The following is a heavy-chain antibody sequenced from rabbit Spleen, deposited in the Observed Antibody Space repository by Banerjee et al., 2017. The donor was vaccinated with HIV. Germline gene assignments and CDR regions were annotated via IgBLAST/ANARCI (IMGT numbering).Heavy chain of an antibody. V-gene: IGHV1S45*01. Sequence: ERLEESGGGLVKPEGSLTLTCKASGVSLSDKDVMCWVRQAPGKGLEWIACINIVTGKAVYARWAKGRFIMTRTSSTTVTLQMTSLTAADTATYFCARDVGTSFSTYGMDLWGQGTLVTVS. D-gene: IGHD8-1*01. CDR3: ARDVGTSFSTYGMDL. CDR2: INIVTGKA. J-gene: IGHJ6*01. CDR1: GVSLSDKDV.